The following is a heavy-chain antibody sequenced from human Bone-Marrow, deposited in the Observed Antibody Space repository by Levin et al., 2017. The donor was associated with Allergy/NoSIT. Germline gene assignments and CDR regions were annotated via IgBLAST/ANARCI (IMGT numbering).Heavy chain of an antibody. CDR3: ARPASVDIDKAYYWYLDL. CDR2: ISPDGSDT. V-gene: IGHV3-74*01. J-gene: IGHJ2*01. CDR1: GFTFSNYW. D-gene: IGHD2-2*03. Sequence: PSETLSLTCAASGFTFSNYWMHWVRQVPGMGLVWVSRISPDGSDTIYADSVKGRFTISRDNAKNTLYLQMNSLRAEDTAVYFCARPASVDIDKAYYWYLDLWGRGTLVTVSS.